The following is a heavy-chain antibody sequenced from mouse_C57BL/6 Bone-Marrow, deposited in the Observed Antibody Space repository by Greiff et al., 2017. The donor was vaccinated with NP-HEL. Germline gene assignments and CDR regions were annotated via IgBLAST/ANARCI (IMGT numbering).Heavy chain of an antibody. CDR3: SRHEGYYGYFDV. Sequence: VKLVESGPGLVAPSQSLSITCTVSGFSLTSYGVHWVRQPPGQGLEWLVVIWSDGSTTYNSALKSRLSISKDNSKSQVFLKMNSLQTDDTAMYYCSRHEGYYGYFDVWGTGTTVTVSS. V-gene: IGHV2-6-1*01. CDR1: GFSLTSYG. CDR2: IWSDGST. J-gene: IGHJ1*03.